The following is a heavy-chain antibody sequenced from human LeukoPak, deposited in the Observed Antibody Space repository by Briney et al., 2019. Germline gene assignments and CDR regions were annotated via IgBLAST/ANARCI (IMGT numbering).Heavy chain of an antibody. CDR2: ISSSSSYI. D-gene: IGHD2-2*01. V-gene: IGHV3-21*01. J-gene: IGHJ6*03. Sequence: GGSLRLSCAASGFPFSSYSMNWVRQAPGKGLEWVSSISSSSSYIYYADSVKGRFTISRDNAKNSLYLQMNSLRAEDTAVYYCARGVGEDIVVVPAAGINYYYYYMDVWGKGTTVTVSS. CDR1: GFPFSSYS. CDR3: ARGVGEDIVVVPAAGINYYYYYMDV.